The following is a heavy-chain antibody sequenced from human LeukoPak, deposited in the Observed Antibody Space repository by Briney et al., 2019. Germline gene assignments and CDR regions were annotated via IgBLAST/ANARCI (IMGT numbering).Heavy chain of an antibody. CDR3: ARDPHDYARDMDV. Sequence: GRSLRLSCAASGFTFSSYGMHWVRQAPGKGLEWVAVIWYDGSNKYYADSVKGRFTISRDNSKNTLYLQMNSLRAEDTAVYYCARDPHDYARDMDVWGKGTTVTVSS. V-gene: IGHV3-33*01. J-gene: IGHJ6*03. CDR2: IWYDGSNK. D-gene: IGHD4-17*01. CDR1: GFTFSSYG.